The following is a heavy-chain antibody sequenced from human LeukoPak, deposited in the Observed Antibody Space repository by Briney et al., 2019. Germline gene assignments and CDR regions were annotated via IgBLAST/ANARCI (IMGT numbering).Heavy chain of an antibody. J-gene: IGHJ6*02. D-gene: IGHD6-13*01. V-gene: IGHV4-39*01. CDR3: ARPGIAAAGTRGYYGMDV. CDR1: GGSISSSSYY. Sequence: PSETLSLTCTVSGGSISSSSYYWGWIRQPPGKGLGWIVSIYYSGSTYYNPSLKSRVTISVDTSKNQFSLKLSSVTAADTAVYYCARPGIAAAGTRGYYGMDVWGQGTTVTVSS. CDR2: IYYSGST.